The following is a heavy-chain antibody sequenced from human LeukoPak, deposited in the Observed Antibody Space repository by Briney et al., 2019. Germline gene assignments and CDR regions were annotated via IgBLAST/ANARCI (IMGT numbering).Heavy chain of an antibody. CDR3: ARDQGSGINYYYYYMDV. CDR2: ISSSGSTI. D-gene: IGHD3-10*01. V-gene: IGHV3-48*03. J-gene: IGHJ6*03. Sequence: GGSLRLSCAASGFTFSSYEMNWVRQAPGKGLEWVSYISSSGSTIYYADSVKGRFTISRDNAKNSLYLQMNSLRAEDTAVYYCARDQGSGINYYYYYMDVWGKGTTVTVSS. CDR1: GFTFSSYE.